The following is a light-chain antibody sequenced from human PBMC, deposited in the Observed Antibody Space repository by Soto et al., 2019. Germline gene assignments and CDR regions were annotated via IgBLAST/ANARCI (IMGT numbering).Light chain of an antibody. V-gene: IGLV2-14*01. CDR3: SSHTSGSTRV. Sequence: QSALTQPASVSGSPGQSIAISCTGTSSDVGGYDYVSWYQQHPDKAPKLMIYEVTKRPSGVSNRFSGSKSGTTASLTISWLQPEDAADYFCSSHTSGSTRVFGSGTQLTVL. J-gene: IGLJ7*01. CDR2: EVT. CDR1: SSDVGGYDY.